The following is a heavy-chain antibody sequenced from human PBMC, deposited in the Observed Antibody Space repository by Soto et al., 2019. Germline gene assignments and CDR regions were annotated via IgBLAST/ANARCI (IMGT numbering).Heavy chain of an antibody. CDR3: ASQGGYSYGTDVIDY. J-gene: IGHJ4*02. Sequence: QVQLVESGGGVVQPGRSLRLSCAASGFTFSSYGMHWVRQAPGKGLEWVAVIWYDGNNKYYADSVKGRFTISRDNSKNTLYLQMNSLRAEDTAVYYCASQGGYSYGTDVIDYWGQGTLVTVSS. V-gene: IGHV3-33*01. CDR1: GFTFSSYG. CDR2: IWYDGNNK. D-gene: IGHD5-18*01.